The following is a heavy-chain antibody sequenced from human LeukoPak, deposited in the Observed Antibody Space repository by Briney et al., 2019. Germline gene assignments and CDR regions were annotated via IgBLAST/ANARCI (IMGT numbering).Heavy chain of an antibody. CDR2: IYYSGST. CDR3: ARITPNWFDP. V-gene: IGHV4-59*01. CDR1: GGSISSYY. J-gene: IGHJ5*02. Sequence: KPSETLSLTCTVSGGSISSYYWSWIRQPPGKGLEWIGYIYYSGSTNYNPSLKSRVTISVDTSKNQFSLKLSSVTAADTAVYYCARITPNWFDPWGQGTLVTVSS.